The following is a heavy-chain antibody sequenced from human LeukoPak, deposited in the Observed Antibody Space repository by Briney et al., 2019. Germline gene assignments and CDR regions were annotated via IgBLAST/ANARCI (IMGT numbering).Heavy chain of an antibody. CDR3: AKAPEYSSSWYAAYFQH. Sequence: QPGGSLRLSCAASGFTFSSYGMHWVRQAPGKGLEWVAVISYDGSNKYYADSVKGRFTISRDNSKNTLYLQMNSLRAEDTAVYYCAKAPEYSSSWYAAYFQHWGQGTLVTVSS. CDR2: ISYDGSNK. CDR1: GFTFSSYG. V-gene: IGHV3-30*18. J-gene: IGHJ1*01. D-gene: IGHD6-13*01.